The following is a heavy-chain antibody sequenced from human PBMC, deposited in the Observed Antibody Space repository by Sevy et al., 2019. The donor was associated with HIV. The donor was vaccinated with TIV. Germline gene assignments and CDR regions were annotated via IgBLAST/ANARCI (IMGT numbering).Heavy chain of an antibody. V-gene: IGHV3-48*02. Sequence: GGSLRLSCVVSGLTFSSDSMNWVRRAPGKGLEWLAYISSSSRTIYYADSVEGRFTNSRDNDKKSVFLQMNNLRDEDSATYYCARDVDTPFVRSFDSWGQGTLVTVSS. J-gene: IGHJ4*02. CDR3: ARDVDTPFVRSFDS. D-gene: IGHD5-18*01. CDR1: GLTFSSDS. CDR2: ISSSSRTI.